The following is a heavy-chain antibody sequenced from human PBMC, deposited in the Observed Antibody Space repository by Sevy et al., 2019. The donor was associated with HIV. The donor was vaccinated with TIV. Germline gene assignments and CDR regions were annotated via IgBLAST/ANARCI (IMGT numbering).Heavy chain of an antibody. CDR2: MRQDGSEK. CDR1: GFTFSSYW. D-gene: IGHD3-10*01. V-gene: IGHV3-7*01. J-gene: IGHJ4*02. Sequence: GGSLRLSCAASGFTFSSYWMTWVRQAPGKGLEWVANMRQDGSEKYYVDSVKGRFTISRDNAKNSLYLQMNSLRAEDTAVYSCARGIYGSGSRLGFGYWGQGTLVTVSS. CDR3: ARGIYGSGSRLGFGY.